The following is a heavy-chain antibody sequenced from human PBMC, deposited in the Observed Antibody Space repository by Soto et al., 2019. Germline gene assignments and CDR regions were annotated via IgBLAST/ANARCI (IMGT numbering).Heavy chain of an antibody. CDR1: GFTFDDYA. J-gene: IGHJ4*02. CDR3: ANLPLYGSGFDC. D-gene: IGHD3-10*01. Sequence: EVQLVESGGGLVQPGRSLRLSCAASGFTFDDYAIHWVRQAPGRGLEWVAGISWNGASIGYADSVKGRFTISRDNAKNSLHLQTNSLRSEDTALYYCANLPLYGSGFDCWGQGTLVTVSS. CDR2: ISWNGASI. V-gene: IGHV3-9*01.